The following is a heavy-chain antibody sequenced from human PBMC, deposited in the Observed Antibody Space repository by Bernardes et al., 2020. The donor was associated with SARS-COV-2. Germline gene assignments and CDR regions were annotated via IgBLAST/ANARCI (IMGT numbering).Heavy chain of an antibody. V-gene: IGHV1-24*01. J-gene: IGHJ3*02. CDR1: GYTLSDLA. CDR2: FDPEDGEA. Sequence: SVKVSCKVSGYTLSDLAMHWVRQAPGKGLEWMGSFDPEDGEAVYAQKFLGRVTMTADTSTYTSYMELSSLRSDDTAVYYCTTSLSLTVVVYAFDIWGQGTTVIVSS. D-gene: IGHD2-15*01. CDR3: TTSLSLTVVVYAFDI.